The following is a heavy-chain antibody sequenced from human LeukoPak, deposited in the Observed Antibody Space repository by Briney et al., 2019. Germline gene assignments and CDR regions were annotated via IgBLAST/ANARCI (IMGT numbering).Heavy chain of an antibody. CDR1: GGTFSSYA. Sequence: ASVKVSCKASGGTFSSYAISWVRQAPGQGLEWMGRIIPILGIANYAQKFQGRVTITADKSTSTAYMDLSRLRSDDTAVYYCARDANYDILTGYSGEFDYWGQGTLVTVSS. CDR3: ARDANYDILTGYSGEFDY. V-gene: IGHV1-69*04. CDR2: IIPILGIA. D-gene: IGHD3-9*01. J-gene: IGHJ4*02.